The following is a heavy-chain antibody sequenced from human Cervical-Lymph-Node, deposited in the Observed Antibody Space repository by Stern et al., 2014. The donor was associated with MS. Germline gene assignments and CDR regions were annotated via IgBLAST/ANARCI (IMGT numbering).Heavy chain of an antibody. CDR1: GYIFPDYY. V-gene: IGHV1-2*02. J-gene: IGHJ4*01. CDR2: INPNSGGT. Sequence: QLVESGAEARAPGASMKVSCKASGYIFPDYYLHWVRQAPGQGLEWLGWINPNSGGTNYAQNFQGRVTMTRDTSISTAYMELRWLGSADTAVYYCARGSGTAYDLRGDYWGQGTLVTVSS. D-gene: IGHD3-3*01. CDR3: ARGSGTAYDLRGDY.